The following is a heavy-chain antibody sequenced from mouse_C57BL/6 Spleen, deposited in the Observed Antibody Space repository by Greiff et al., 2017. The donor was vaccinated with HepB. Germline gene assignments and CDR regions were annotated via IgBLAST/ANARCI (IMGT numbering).Heavy chain of an antibody. CDR3: ARAPYYGSSYDAMDY. D-gene: IGHD1-1*01. CDR2: ISSGSSTI. CDR1: GFTFSDYG. Sequence: EVHLVESGGGLVKPGGSLKLSCAASGFTFSDYGMHWVRQAPEKGLEWVAYISSGSSTIYYADTVKGRFTISRDNAKNTLFLQMTSLRSEDTAMYYCARAPYYGSSYDAMDYWGQGTSVTVSS. V-gene: IGHV5-17*01. J-gene: IGHJ4*01.